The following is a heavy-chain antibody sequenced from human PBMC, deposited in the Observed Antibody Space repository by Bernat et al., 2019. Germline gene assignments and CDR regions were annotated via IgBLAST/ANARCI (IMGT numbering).Heavy chain of an antibody. V-gene: IGHV3-48*02. Sequence: EVQLVESGGGLVQPGGSLRLSCSASGFTFSNYDMNWVRQAPGKGLEWLSYISGSSTTTYYADSVTGRLAISRDNVKNSLYLQMNSLRDEDTAVYYCARVFRFSGSGSWRVFDCWGQGTLVTVSS. CDR3: ARVFRFSGSGSWRVFDC. J-gene: IGHJ4*02. CDR2: ISGSSTTT. D-gene: IGHD3-10*01. CDR1: GFTFSNYD.